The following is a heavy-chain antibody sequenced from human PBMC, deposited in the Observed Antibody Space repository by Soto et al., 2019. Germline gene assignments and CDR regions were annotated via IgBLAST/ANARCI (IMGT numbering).Heavy chain of an antibody. Sequence: ASVKVSCKASGFTFTSSAVQWVRQARGQRLEWIGWIVVGSGNTNYAQKFQERVTITRDMSTSTAYMELSSLRSEDTAVYYCAAAEYCSSTSCYAYNWFDPWGQGTLVTVSS. CDR2: IVVGSGNT. D-gene: IGHD2-2*01. V-gene: IGHV1-58*01. J-gene: IGHJ5*02. CDR1: GFTFTSSA. CDR3: AAAEYCSSTSCYAYNWFDP.